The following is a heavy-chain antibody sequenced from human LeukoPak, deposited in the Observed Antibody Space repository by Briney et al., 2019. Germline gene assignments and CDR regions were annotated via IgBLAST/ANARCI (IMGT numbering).Heavy chain of an antibody. CDR1: GFTFSSYA. D-gene: IGHD3/OR15-3a*01. J-gene: IGHJ4*02. Sequence: GGSLRLSCAASGFTFSSYAMRWVRQAPGKGLEWVSAISGSGSSTYYADSVKGRFTISRDNSKNTLYLQLNSLRAEDTAVYYCATDGQVWFQGGLDYWGQGTLVTVSS. CDR3: ATDGQVWFQGGLDY. V-gene: IGHV3-23*01. CDR2: ISGSGSST.